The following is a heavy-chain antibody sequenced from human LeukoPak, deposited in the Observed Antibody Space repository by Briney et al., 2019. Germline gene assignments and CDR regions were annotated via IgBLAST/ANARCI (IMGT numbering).Heavy chain of an antibody. D-gene: IGHD2-2*02. CDR3: AKVVVPAAILYFDY. Sequence: GGSLRLSCATPGFTFSSYAMSWVRQAPGKGLEWVSAISGSGGSTYYADSVKGRFTISRDNPKNTLYLQMNSLRAEDTAVYYCAKVVVPAAILYFDYWGQGTLVTVSS. J-gene: IGHJ4*02. V-gene: IGHV3-23*01. CDR1: GFTFSSYA. CDR2: ISGSGGST.